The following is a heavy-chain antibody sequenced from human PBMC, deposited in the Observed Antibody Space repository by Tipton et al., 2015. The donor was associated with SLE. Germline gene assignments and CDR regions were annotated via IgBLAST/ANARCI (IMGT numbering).Heavy chain of an antibody. V-gene: IGHV4-31*03. D-gene: IGHD4-23*01. Sequence: TLSLTCNVSGVSITCGGYYWSWIRQRPGTGPEWIGTVYYNVRTYDNPSLKSRMTMSLDTSKNQLSLNLSSMTAADTAVYFCARAGGNSLALHVWGQGTMVTVSS. CDR3: ARAGGNSLALHV. CDR1: GVSITCGGYY. CDR2: VYYNVRT. J-gene: IGHJ3*01.